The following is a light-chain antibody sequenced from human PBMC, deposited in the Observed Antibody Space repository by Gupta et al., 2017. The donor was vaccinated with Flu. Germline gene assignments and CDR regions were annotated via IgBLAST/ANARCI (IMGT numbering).Light chain of an antibody. CDR1: QSVSSSY. CDR3: QQDCSAPLT. CDR2: GAS. Sequence: VLTQSPGTLSLSPGERATLSCRASQSVSSSYLAWYQQKPGQAPRLLIYGASSRATGIPDRFSGSGSGTDFTLTISRLEPEDFAVYYCQQDCSAPLTFGGGTKVEIK. V-gene: IGKV3-20*01. J-gene: IGKJ4*01.